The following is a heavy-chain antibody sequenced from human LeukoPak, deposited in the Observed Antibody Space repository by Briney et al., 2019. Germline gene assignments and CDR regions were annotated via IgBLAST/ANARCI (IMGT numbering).Heavy chain of an antibody. J-gene: IGHJ4*02. CDR3: ARMNYVSTGWGAPFDY. CDR2: IHSSGTTT. CDR1: GFTFTTYS. Sequence: GGSLRLSCAASGFTFTTYSMNWVRQAPGRGLEWLSYIHSSGTTTYYADSVKGRFTISRDNAKNLLFLQMNSLRAEDTAVYYCARMNYVSTGWGAPFDYWGQGTLVTVPS. V-gene: IGHV3-48*04. D-gene: IGHD1-7*01.